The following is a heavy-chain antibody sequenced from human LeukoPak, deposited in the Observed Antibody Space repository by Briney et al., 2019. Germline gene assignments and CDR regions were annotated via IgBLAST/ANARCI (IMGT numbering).Heavy chain of an antibody. J-gene: IGHJ4*02. Sequence: PGGSLRLSCAASGFTFSSYEMNWVRQAPGKGLEWVSYISSSGSTICYADSVKGRFTISRDNAKNSLYLQMNSLRAEDTAVYYCARDSQWLVRYWGQGTLVTVSS. V-gene: IGHV3-48*03. D-gene: IGHD6-19*01. CDR2: ISSSGSTI. CDR1: GFTFSSYE. CDR3: ARDSQWLVRY.